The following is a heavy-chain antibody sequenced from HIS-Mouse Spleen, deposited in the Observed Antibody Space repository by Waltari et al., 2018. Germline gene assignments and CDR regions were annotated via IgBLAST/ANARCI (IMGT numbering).Heavy chain of an antibody. D-gene: IGHD2-8*01. V-gene: IGHV4-59*01. CDR2: IYYSGST. J-gene: IGHJ4*02. CDR1: GGSISSYY. Sequence: QVQLQESGPGLVKPSETLSLTCTVSGGSISSYYWSWIRQPPGKGLEWIGYIYYSGSTNYNPSLKSRVTISVDTSKNQFSLKLSSVTAADTAVYYCARDRPYGRSFDYWGQGTLVTVSS. CDR3: ARDRPYGRSFDY.